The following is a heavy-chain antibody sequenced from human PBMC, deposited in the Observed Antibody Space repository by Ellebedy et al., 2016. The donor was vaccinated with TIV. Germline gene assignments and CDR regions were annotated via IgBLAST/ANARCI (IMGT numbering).Heavy chain of an antibody. Sequence: MPSETLSLTCTVSGGSISSYYWSWIRQPPGKGLEWIGSIYYSGSTNYHSSLKRRVTISVDTSRNQFSLKLTSWTAADTAVYYCAALQWLAPAWYFDLWGRGTLVTVSS. CDR3: AALQWLAPAWYFDL. CDR1: GGSISSYY. V-gene: IGHV4-59*08. CDR2: IYYSGST. J-gene: IGHJ2*01. D-gene: IGHD6-19*01.